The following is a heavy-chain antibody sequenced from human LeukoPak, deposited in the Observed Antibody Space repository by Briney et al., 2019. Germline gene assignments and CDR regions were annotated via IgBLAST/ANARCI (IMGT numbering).Heavy chain of an antibody. Sequence: GGSLRLSCAASGFSFSGYSMNWVRQAPGKGLEWVSSFTSMSRTIYYADSVKGRFTISRDDAKKSLYLQMNSLRVEDTAIYYCARQSSGIAATDKIDFWGQGTLVTVSS. D-gene: IGHD6-13*01. CDR2: FTSMSRTI. J-gene: IGHJ4*02. CDR3: ARQSSGIAATDKIDF. CDR1: GFSFSGYS. V-gene: IGHV3-21*01.